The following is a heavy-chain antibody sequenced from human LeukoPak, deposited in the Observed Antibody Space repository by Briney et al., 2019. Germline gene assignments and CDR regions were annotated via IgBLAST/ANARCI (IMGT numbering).Heavy chain of an antibody. Sequence: ASVKVSCKASGYTFTGYYMHWVRQAPGQGLEWMGWINPNSGGTNYAQKFQGRVTMTRDTSTSTAYMELSRLRSDDTAVYYCARESPAPNCSSTSCYPGPIDYWGQGTLVTVSS. J-gene: IGHJ4*02. CDR1: GYTFTGYY. V-gene: IGHV1-2*02. D-gene: IGHD2-2*01. CDR2: INPNSGGT. CDR3: ARESPAPNCSSTSCYPGPIDY.